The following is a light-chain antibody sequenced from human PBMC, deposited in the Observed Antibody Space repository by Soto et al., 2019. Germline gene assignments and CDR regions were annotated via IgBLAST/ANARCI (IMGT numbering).Light chain of an antibody. CDR3: QQAASFPIT. CDR1: QGVSTW. V-gene: IGKV1-12*01. J-gene: IGKJ5*01. CDR2: TAS. Sequence: DIQMTQSHFPVSASGGARVTITCGASQGVSTWLAWYQQKPGKAPNLLIYTASSLQSGVPSRFSGSGSGTDFTLTINGLQPEDFATYYCQQAASFPITFGQGTRLEIK.